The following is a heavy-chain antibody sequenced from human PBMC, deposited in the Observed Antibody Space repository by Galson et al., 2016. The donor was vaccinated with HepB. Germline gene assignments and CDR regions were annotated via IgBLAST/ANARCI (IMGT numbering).Heavy chain of an antibody. CDR2: ISYIGNT. D-gene: IGHD2/OR15-2a*01. CDR1: DDSVSSGKYY. V-gene: IGHV4-61*01. J-gene: IGHJ4*02. Sequence: QVQLQESGPGLVKPSETLSLMCTVSDDSVSSGKYYWTWIRQPPGKALEWIAYISYIGNTNSNPSPKSRVTLSIDRSKSQFFLKLSSVTAADTALYYCARSSGNSEYHRIVWGQGTLVTVSS. CDR3: ARSSGNSEYHRIV.